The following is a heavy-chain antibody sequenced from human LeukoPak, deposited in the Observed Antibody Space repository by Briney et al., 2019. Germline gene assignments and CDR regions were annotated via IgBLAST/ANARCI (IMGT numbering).Heavy chain of an antibody. CDR1: GGSFSGYF. D-gene: IGHD6-6*01. V-gene: IGHV4-34*01. Sequence: SETLSLTCAVYGGSFSGYFWSWIRQPPGKGLEWIGEINHSGSTNYNPSLKSRVTISVDTSKNQFSLKLSSVTAADTAVYYCARRGNPIAARRGVYWFDPWGQGTLVTVSS. CDR3: ARRGNPIAARRGVYWFDP. J-gene: IGHJ5*02. CDR2: INHSGST.